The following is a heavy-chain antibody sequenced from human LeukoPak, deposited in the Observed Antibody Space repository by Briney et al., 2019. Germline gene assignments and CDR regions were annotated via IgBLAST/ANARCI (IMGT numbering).Heavy chain of an antibody. V-gene: IGHV3-23*01. CDR1: VFTLRRYV. Sequence: GGSLGLSRVASVFTLRRYVLSGVREAPGRGREGGLAISGSGGSTYYADTVNGRFTISRDNPKNTLYLQMNSLRAEDTAVYYCARDSQWLIRHDAFDIWGQGTIVTVSS. J-gene: IGHJ3*02. CDR3: ARDSQWLIRHDAFDI. D-gene: IGHD6-19*01. CDR2: ISGSGGST.